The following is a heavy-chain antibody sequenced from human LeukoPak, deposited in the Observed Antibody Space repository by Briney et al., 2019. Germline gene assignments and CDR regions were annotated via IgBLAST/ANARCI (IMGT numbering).Heavy chain of an antibody. Sequence: SGGSLRLSCAASGFTFSSYAMHWFRQAPGKGLEWVAVISYDGSNKYYADSVKGRFTISRDNSKNTLYLQMNSLRAEDTAVYYCAKDHSSGMSGYYFDYWGQGTLVTVSS. V-gene: IGHV3-30-3*01. J-gene: IGHJ4*02. D-gene: IGHD3-22*01. CDR2: ISYDGSNK. CDR3: AKDHSSGMSGYYFDY. CDR1: GFTFSSYA.